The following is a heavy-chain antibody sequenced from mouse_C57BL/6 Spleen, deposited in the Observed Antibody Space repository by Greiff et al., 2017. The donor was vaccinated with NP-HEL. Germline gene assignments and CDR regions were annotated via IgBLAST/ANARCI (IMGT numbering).Heavy chain of an antibody. V-gene: IGHV1-26*01. CDR1: GYTFTDYY. CDR3: ARGSVYYFDY. CDR2: INPNNGGT. Sequence: EVQLQQSGPELVKPGASVKISCKASGYTFTDYYMNWVKQSHGKSLEWIGDINPNNGGTSYNQKFKGKATLTVDKSSSPAYMELRSLTSEDSAVYYCARGSVYYFDYWGQGTTLTVSS. J-gene: IGHJ2*01.